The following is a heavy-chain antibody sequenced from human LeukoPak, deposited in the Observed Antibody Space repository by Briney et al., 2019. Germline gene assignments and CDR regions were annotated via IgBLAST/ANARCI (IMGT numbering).Heavy chain of an antibody. CDR2: IIPIFGTA. Sequence: GASVKVSCKASGGTFSSYAISWVRQAPGQGLEWMGGIIPIFGTANYAQKFQGRVTITADESTSTAYMELSSLRSEDTAVYYCARDRIPNGRTNDYYYYGMDVWGQGTTVTVSS. D-gene: IGHD1-26*01. V-gene: IGHV1-69*13. J-gene: IGHJ6*02. CDR3: ARDRIPNGRTNDYYYYGMDV. CDR1: GGTFSSYA.